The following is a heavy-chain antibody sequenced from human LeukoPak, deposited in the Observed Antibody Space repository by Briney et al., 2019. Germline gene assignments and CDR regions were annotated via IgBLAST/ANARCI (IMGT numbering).Heavy chain of an antibody. CDR1: GGTFSNYA. V-gene: IGHV1-69*05. CDR2: ILPMFDTT. J-gene: IGHJ4*02. CDR3: ARELDWGFDY. D-gene: IGHD3-9*01. Sequence: GASVKVSCKTSGGTFSNYATSWLRQAPGQGLEWMGRILPMFDTTNYAQAFQGRVTISTDESTSTAYMELSSLKSEDTAVYYCARELDWGFDYWGQGTLVTVSS.